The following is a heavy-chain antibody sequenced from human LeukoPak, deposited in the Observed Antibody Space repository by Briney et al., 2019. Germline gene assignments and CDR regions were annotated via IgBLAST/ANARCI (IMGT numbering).Heavy chain of an antibody. V-gene: IGHV3-74*01. J-gene: IGHJ5*02. CDR2: INSDGSST. CDR3: ARDLSYSASGTYYATWFDP. D-gene: IGHD3-10*01. Sequence: GGSLRLSCAASGFTFSNYWIHWVRQVPGKGLVWVSRINSDGSSTSYAESVKGRFSISRDNAKNTVYLQMNSLRAEDTAVYLCARDLSYSASGTYYATWFDPWGQGTLVTVSS. CDR1: GFTFSNYW.